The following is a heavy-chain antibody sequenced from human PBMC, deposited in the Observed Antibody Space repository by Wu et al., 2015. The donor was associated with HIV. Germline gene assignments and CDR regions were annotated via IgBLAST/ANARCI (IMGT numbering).Heavy chain of an antibody. CDR2: ISTQSGTT. Sequence: QVQLVQSGAEVKKPGASVKVSCRASGYTFTFHDINWVRQAPGQGLDWLGWISTQSGTTSYPQKFKGRVTLTIDRSTTTVYMDLKNLRSDDTAVYYCASPSSSIAARQQRDAFDIWGQGTMVTVSS. CDR3: ASPSSSIAARQQRDAFDI. D-gene: IGHD6-6*01. V-gene: IGHV1-18*01. CDR1: GYTFTFHD. J-gene: IGHJ3*02.